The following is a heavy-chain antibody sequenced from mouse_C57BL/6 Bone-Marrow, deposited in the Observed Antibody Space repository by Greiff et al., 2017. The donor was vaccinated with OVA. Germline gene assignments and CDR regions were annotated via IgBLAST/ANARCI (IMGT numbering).Heavy chain of an antibody. D-gene: IGHD2-4*01. CDR2: IDPANGNT. V-gene: IGHV14-3*01. J-gene: IGHJ4*01. CDR1: GFTFKNTY. CDR3: ARGQGLPLYYAMDY. Sequence: VQLQQSVAELVRPGASVKLSCTASGFTFKNTYMHWVKQRPEQGLEWIGRIDPANGNTKYAPKFQGKATITADTSSNTAYLQLSSLTSEDTAIYYGARGQGLPLYYAMDYWGQGTSVTVSS.